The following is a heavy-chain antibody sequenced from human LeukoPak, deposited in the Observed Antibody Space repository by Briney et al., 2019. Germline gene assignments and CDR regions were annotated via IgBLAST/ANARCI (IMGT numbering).Heavy chain of an antibody. CDR1: GFTFSSYS. V-gene: IGHV3-30-3*01. J-gene: IGHJ6*03. CDR3: ARDLSPYSSSGHYYYYYYMDV. D-gene: IGHD6-6*01. Sequence: PGGSLRLSCAASGFTFSSYSMHWVRQAPGKGLEWVAVISYDGSNKYYADSVKGRFTISRDNSKNTLYLQMNSLRAEDTAVYYCARDLSPYSSSGHYYYYYYMDVWGKGTTVTVSS. CDR2: ISYDGSNK.